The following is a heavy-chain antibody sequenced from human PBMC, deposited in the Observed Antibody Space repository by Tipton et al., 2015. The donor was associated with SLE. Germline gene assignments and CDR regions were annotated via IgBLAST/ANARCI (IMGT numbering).Heavy chain of an antibody. V-gene: IGHV3-43D*04. CDR2: LSWDGATT. J-gene: IGHJ4*02. Sequence: SLRLSCAASGFTFGERAISWVRQVPGKGLEWVSLLSWDGATTYYADSVKGRFTLSRDNIKNSLSLQMNSLRPGDSALYYCAIAPRGRPFDSWDQGTLVTVSS. D-gene: IGHD1-26*01. CDR1: GFTFGERA. CDR3: AIAPRGRPFDS.